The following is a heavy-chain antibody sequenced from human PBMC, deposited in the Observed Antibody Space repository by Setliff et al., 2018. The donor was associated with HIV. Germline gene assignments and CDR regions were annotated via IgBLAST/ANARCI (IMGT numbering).Heavy chain of an antibody. CDR2: IRSKVYGATT. D-gene: IGHD3-22*01. Sequence: PGESLKISCTASGFSFGDYAMSWVRQAPGKGLEWVGFIRSKVYGATTEYAASVKDRFTISRDDSKSIAYLHMNSLKTEDTAVYYCTRLRAYYYDSSGYYYFDSWGQGTLVTVSS. CDR1: GFSFGDYA. CDR3: TRLRAYYYDSSGYYYFDS. J-gene: IGHJ4*02. V-gene: IGHV3-49*04.